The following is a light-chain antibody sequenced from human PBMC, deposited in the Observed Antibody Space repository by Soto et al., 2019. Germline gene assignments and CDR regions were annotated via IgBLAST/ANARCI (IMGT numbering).Light chain of an antibody. CDR3: CSYADGSIYF. CDR1: SRDVGAYDY. CDR2: YVD. Sequence: QSALTQPASVSGSPGQSITISCTGTSRDVGAYDYVSWYLQYPDKAPQLLIYYVDHRPSGVSSRFPGSKSGNTASLTISGLQAEDEGDYYCCSYADGSIYFFGTGTKLTVL. V-gene: IGLV2-14*03. J-gene: IGLJ1*01.